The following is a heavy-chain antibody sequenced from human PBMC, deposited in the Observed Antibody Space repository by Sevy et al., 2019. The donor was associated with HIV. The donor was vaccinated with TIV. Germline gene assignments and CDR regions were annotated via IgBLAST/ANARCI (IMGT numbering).Heavy chain of an antibody. J-gene: IGHJ4*02. V-gene: IGHV4-4*07. CDR2: IYTSGST. CDR3: ASEWELGNFDY. Sequence: SETLSLTCTVSGGSISSYYWSWIRQPAGKGLEWIGRIYTSGSTNYNPSLKSRITMSVDTSKNQFSLKLSSVTAADTAVYYCASEWELGNFDYWGQGTLVTVSS. CDR1: GGSISSYY. D-gene: IGHD1-26*01.